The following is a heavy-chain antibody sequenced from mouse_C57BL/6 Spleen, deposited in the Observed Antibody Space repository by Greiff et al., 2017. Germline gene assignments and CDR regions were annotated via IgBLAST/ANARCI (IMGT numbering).Heavy chain of an antibody. D-gene: IGHD1-1*01. V-gene: IGHV1-64*01. J-gene: IGHJ4*01. CDR3: ARPFITTVVATGAMDY. Sequence: VKLQQPGAELVKPGASVKLSCKASGYTFTSYWMHWVKQRPGQGLEWIGMIHPNSGSTNYNEKFKSKATLTVDKSSSTAYMQLSSLTSEDSAVYYCARPFITTVVATGAMDYWGQGTSVTVSS. CDR1: GYTFTSYW. CDR2: IHPNSGST.